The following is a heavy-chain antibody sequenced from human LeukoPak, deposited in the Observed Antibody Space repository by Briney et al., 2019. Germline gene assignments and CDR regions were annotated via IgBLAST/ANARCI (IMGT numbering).Heavy chain of an antibody. D-gene: IGHD2-8*01. J-gene: IGHJ5*02. V-gene: IGHV3-7*02. CDR1: GFTFSTYW. CDR2: IKEDGSEI. CDR3: ARGTKYGFDP. Sequence: GGSLRLSCAASGFTFSTYWMSWVRQAPGKGLEWVANIKEDGSEINYADSVRGRFTISRDNAKNSLYLQMNSLRAEDTAVYYCARGTKYGFDPWGQGTLVTVSA.